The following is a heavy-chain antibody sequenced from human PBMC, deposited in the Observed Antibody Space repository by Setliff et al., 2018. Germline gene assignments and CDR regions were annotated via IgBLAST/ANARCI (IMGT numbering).Heavy chain of an antibody. CDR2: IKGKNDGLAT. CDR1: GFTFSTAW. D-gene: IGHD3-16*01. J-gene: IGHJ3*01. V-gene: IGHV3-15*07. CDR3: TTDPSPTFGGVIGAAFDF. Sequence: GGSLRLSCAASGFTFSTAWMNWVRQAPGKGLVWVGRIKGKNDGLATDYAAPVKGRFTISRDDSKNTLYLQMNSLKTEDTAVYYCTTDPSPTFGGVIGAAFDFWGQGTMVTVSS.